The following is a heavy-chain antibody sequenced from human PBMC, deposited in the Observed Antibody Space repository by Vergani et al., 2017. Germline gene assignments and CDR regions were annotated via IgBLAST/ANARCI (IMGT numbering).Heavy chain of an antibody. CDR3: AREGDYVWGSSAYYYGMDV. Sequence: QVQLQESGPGLVKPSQTLSLTCTVSGGSISSGGYYWSWIRQHPGKGLEWIGYIYYSGGTYYNPSLKRRVTISVDTSKNQLSLKLSSGTAADTAVYYCAREGDYVWGSSAYYYGMDVWGQGTTVTVSS. D-gene: IGHD3-16*01. CDR2: IYYSGGT. CDR1: GGSISSGGYY. J-gene: IGHJ6*02. V-gene: IGHV4-31*03.